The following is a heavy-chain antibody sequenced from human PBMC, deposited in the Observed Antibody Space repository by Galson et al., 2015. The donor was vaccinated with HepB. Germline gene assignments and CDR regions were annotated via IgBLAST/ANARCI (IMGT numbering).Heavy chain of an antibody. J-gene: IGHJ4*02. CDR3: AKNELSRGVVPATVDY. D-gene: IGHD2-2*01. CDR2: ISGSGGST. CDR1: GFTFSSCA. Sequence: SLRLSCAASGFTFSSCAMSWVRQAPGKGLEWVSAISGSGGSTYYADSVKGRFTISRDNSKNTLYLQMNSLRAEDTAVYYCAKNELSRGVVPATVDYWGQGTLVTVSS. V-gene: IGHV3-23*01.